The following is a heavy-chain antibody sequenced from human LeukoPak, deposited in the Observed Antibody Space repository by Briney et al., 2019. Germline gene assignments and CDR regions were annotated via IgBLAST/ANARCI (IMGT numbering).Heavy chain of an antibody. CDR1: GFTFSSYS. Sequence: TGGSLRLSCAASGFTFSSYSMNWVRQAPGKGLEWVSSISSSSSYICYADSVKGRLTISRHNAKNSLYLQMNSLRAEDTAVYYCARGATIFGVVYFDYWGQGTLVTVSS. D-gene: IGHD3-3*01. CDR2: ISSSSSYI. J-gene: IGHJ4*02. CDR3: ARGATIFGVVYFDY. V-gene: IGHV3-21*01.